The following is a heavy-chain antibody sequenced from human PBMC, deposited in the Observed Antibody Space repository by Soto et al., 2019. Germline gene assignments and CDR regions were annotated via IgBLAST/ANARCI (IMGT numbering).Heavy chain of an antibody. CDR1: GFSLSSIGMG. V-gene: IGHV2-5*02. CDR2: IYWDDDK. D-gene: IGHD5-12*01. CDR3: ARLTRGVYDSGRLWEKFDY. J-gene: IGHJ4*02. Sequence: QITVKESGLPLVKPTETLTLTCTFSGFSLSSIGMGVGWIRQPPGKALEWLALIYWDDDKRYSPSLSSRLTITKDPSKNAVDLTMPTLAPVDTATYYCARLTRGVYDSGRLWEKFDYWGQGTLVTVSS.